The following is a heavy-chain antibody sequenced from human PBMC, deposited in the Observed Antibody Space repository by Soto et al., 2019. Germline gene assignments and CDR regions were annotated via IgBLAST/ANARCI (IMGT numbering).Heavy chain of an antibody. J-gene: IGHJ4*02. CDR3: ASQYGVSLDY. CDR2: IYPGDSDT. Sequence: LGESLKISCMGSGYSFRNFWIGWVRQMPGRGLEWMGIIYPGDSDTKYTPSFQGQVTISVDRSISTAYLQWSSLKASDTAIYYCASQYGVSLDYWGQGTLVTVSS. V-gene: IGHV5-51*01. CDR1: GYSFRNFW. D-gene: IGHD2-8*01.